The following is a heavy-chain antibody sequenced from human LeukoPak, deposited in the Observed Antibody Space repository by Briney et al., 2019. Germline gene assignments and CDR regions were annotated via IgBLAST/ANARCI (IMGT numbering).Heavy chain of an antibody. D-gene: IGHD3-22*01. CDR2: IYTSGST. CDR1: GGSISSGSYY. J-gene: IGHJ2*01. CDR3: ARDASYYYDSSDEWYFDL. Sequence: SQTLSLTCTVSGGSISSGSYYWSWIRQPAGKGLEWIGRIYTSGSTNYNPSLKSRVTISVDTSKNQFSLKLNFVTAADTAVYYCARDASYYYDSSDEWYFDLWGRGTLVTVSS. V-gene: IGHV4-61*02.